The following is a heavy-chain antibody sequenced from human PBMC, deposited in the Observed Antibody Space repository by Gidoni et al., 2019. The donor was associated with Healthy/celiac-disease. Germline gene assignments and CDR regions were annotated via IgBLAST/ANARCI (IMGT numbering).Heavy chain of an antibody. Sequence: QVQLQQWGAGLLKPSETLSLTCAVYGGSFSGYYWSWIRQTPGKGLEWIGEINHSGSTNYNPSLKSRVTISVDTSKNQFSLKLSSVTAADTAVYYCARGPRIVVATSGYYYGMDVWGQGTTVTVSS. J-gene: IGHJ6*02. CDR3: ARGPRIVVATSGYYYGMDV. CDR2: INHSGST. CDR1: GGSFSGYY. D-gene: IGHD1-26*01. V-gene: IGHV4-34*01.